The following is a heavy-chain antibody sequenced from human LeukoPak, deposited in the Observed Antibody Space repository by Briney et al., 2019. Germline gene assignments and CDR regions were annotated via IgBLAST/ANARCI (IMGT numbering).Heavy chain of an antibody. J-gene: IGHJ4*02. D-gene: IGHD5-18*01. Sequence: ASVKVSCKASGYTFTGYYMHWVRQAPGQGLEWMGRINPNSGGTNYAQKFQGRVTMTRDTSIGTAYMELSRLRSDDTAVYYCARENRGYSYGSIDYWGQGTLVTVSS. CDR3: ARENRGYSYGSIDY. V-gene: IGHV1-2*06. CDR1: GYTFTGYY. CDR2: INPNSGGT.